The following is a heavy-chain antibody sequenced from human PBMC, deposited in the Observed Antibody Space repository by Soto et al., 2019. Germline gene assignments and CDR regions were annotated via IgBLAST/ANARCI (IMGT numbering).Heavy chain of an antibody. CDR3: ARTMVGARAGYFDY. V-gene: IGHV4-61*01. J-gene: IGHJ4*02. CDR1: GGSVSSGSYY. D-gene: IGHD1-26*01. CDR2: IYYSGST. Sequence: QVQLQESGPGLVKPSETLSLTCTVSGGSVSSGSYYWSWIRQPPWKGLEWIGYIYYSGSTNYNPSLKSRVTISVDTSKNQFSLKLSSVTAADTAVYYCARTMVGARAGYFDYWGRGTLVTVSS.